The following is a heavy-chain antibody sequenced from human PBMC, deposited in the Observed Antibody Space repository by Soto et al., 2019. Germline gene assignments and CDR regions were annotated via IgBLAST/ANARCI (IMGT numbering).Heavy chain of an antibody. CDR3: AREFRVAVRGPIDP. V-gene: IGHV3-48*03. Sequence: XGSLRLSCPASGFTFSAYDMNWVRQAPGKGLEWIAYIIRSGETIFYGDSVKGRFTISRDNAESSLYLQLSRLRAEDTAVYYCAREFRVAVRGPIDPWGQGSLVTVSS. D-gene: IGHD3-10*01. CDR2: IIRSGETI. CDR1: GFTFSAYD. J-gene: IGHJ5*02.